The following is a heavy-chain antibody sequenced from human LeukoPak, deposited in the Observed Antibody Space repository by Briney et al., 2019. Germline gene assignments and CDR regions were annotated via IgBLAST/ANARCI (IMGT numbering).Heavy chain of an antibody. D-gene: IGHD4-17*01. V-gene: IGHV4-30-4*01. CDR2: IYYSGST. J-gene: IGHJ4*02. CDR3: ARDYYGDYYFDY. CDR1: GSSISSGDYY. Sequence: PSETLSLTCTVSGSSISSGDYYWSWIRQPPGKGLEWIGYIYYSGSTYYNPSLKSRVTISVDTSKNQFSLKLSSVTAADTAVYYCARDYYGDYYFDYWGQGTLVTVSS.